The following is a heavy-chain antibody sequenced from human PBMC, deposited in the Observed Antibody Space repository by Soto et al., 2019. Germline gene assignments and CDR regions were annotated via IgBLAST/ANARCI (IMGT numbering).Heavy chain of an antibody. V-gene: IGHV1-18*01. CDR2: ISAYNGNT. D-gene: IGHD2-2*01. CDR1: GYTFAGYG. J-gene: IGHJ3*02. CDR3: ARGMIVVVPAAMQDDAFDI. Sequence: ASVKVSCKASGYTFAGYGISWVRQTPGQGLEWMGWISAYNGNTNYAQKLQGRVTMTTDTSTSTAYMELRSLRSDDTAVYYCARGMIVVVPAAMQDDAFDIWGQGTMVTVSS.